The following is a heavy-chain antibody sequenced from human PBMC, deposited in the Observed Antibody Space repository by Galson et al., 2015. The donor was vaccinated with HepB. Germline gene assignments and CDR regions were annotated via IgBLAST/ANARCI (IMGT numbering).Heavy chain of an antibody. Sequence: SLRLSCAASGFTFSSYSMNWVRQAPGKGLEWVSSISSSSSYIYYADSVKGRFTISRDNAKNSLYLQMNSLRAADTAVYYCASSTRLRWFRGWGQGTLVTVSS. CDR2: ISSSSSYI. D-gene: IGHD4-23*01. J-gene: IGHJ4*02. CDR3: ASSTRLRWFRG. V-gene: IGHV3-21*01. CDR1: GFTFSSYS.